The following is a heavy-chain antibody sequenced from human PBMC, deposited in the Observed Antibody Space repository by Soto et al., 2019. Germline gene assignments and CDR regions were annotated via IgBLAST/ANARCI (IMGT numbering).Heavy chain of an antibody. CDR3: ARVGGDDFGDSGGFDY. D-gene: IGHD4-17*01. CDR1: GGSIRDYF. J-gene: IGHJ4*02. CDR2: IYYSGRT. Sequence: SETLSLTCTFSGGSIRDYFWTLILQPPGKGLEWIGYIYYSGRTNYNPSLKSRVSISVDTSKNHFSLQLRSVTAADTAVYYCARVGGDDFGDSGGFDYWGQGTLVTVSS. V-gene: IGHV4-59*01.